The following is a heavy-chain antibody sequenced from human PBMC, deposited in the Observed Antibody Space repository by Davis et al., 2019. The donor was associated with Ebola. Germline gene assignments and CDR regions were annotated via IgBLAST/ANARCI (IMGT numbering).Heavy chain of an antibody. CDR3: ARGLIAARKLDAFDI. CDR1: GYSFTSYW. V-gene: IGHV5-51*01. CDR2: IYPGDSDT. Sequence: GGSLRLSCKGSGYSFTSYWIGWVRQMPGKGLEWMGIIYPGDSDTRYSPSFQGQVTISADKSISTAYLQWSSLKALDTAMYYCARGLIAARKLDAFDIWGQGTMVTVSS. J-gene: IGHJ3*02. D-gene: IGHD6-13*01.